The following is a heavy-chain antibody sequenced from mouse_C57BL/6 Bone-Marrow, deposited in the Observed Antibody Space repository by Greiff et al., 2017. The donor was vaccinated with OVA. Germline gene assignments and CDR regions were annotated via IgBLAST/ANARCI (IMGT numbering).Heavy chain of an antibody. D-gene: IGHD3-1*01. CDR3: ARSRPLGLLDAMDY. Sequence: VQLKQSGPELVKPGASVKMSCKASGYTFTDYNMHWVKQSHGKSLEWIGYINPNNGGTSYNQKFKGKATLTVNKSSSTAYMELRSLTSEDSAVYYCARSRPLGLLDAMDYWGQGTSVTVSS. V-gene: IGHV1-22*01. CDR1: GYTFTDYN. J-gene: IGHJ4*01. CDR2: INPNNGGT.